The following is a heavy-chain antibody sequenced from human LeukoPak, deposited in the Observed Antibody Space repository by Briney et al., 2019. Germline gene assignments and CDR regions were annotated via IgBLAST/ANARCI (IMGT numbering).Heavy chain of an antibody. V-gene: IGHV5-51*01. Sequence: GASLKISSRGSGYSFSTYWFAWLRQMPGKGLEWLGGLNLDGSTTRYSPSFQDRVTISADKSIHTAYMQWSSLKASDSAMYYCARTRYNHGYTYYFDFWGQGTLVTASS. D-gene: IGHD3-16*01. J-gene: IGHJ4*01. CDR2: LNLDGSTT. CDR3: ARTRYNHGYTYYFDF. CDR1: GYSFSTYW.